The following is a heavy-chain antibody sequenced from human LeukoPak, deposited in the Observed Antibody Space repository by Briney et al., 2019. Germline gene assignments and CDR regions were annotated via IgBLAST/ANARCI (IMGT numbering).Heavy chain of an antibody. V-gene: IGHV1-69*13. CDR3: ARAPYCSGGYGGWFDP. CDR2: IIPIFGTA. CDR1: GGTFTSYA. Sequence: ASVKVSCKASGGTFTSYAISRVRQAPGQGVEWKGGIIPIFGTANYAQTFQGRVTITADESTRTAYMELSSLRSADTAVYYCARAPYCSGGYGGWFDPWGQGTRVTVSS. D-gene: IGHD6-19*01. J-gene: IGHJ5*02.